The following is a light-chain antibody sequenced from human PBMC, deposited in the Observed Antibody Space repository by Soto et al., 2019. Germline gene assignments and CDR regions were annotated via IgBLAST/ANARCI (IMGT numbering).Light chain of an antibody. V-gene: IGLV2-14*01. J-gene: IGLJ2*01. Sequence: QSVLTQPASVSGSPGQSITFSCTGTSGDIGAYSYVSWYQQHPGKAPKLMIFDVNNRPSGVSNRFSGSKSGNTASLTISGLQAEDEADYYCSSYTNSRTLVFGGGTKLTVL. CDR3: SSYTNSRTLV. CDR1: SGDIGAYSY. CDR2: DVN.